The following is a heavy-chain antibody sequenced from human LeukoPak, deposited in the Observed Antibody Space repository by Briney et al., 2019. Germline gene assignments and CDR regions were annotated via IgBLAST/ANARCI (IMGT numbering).Heavy chain of an antibody. CDR3: AREGDLGAFAN. CDR1: GFTVSYSY. J-gene: IGHJ3*02. CDR2: IYSGDST. Sequence: GGSLRLSCAASGFTVSYSYMNWVRQAPGKGLEWVSVIYSGDSTYYADSVKGRFTISRDNSENTLYLQMNSLRAEDTAVYYCAREGDLGAFANWGQGTMVTVS. V-gene: IGHV3-53*01. D-gene: IGHD2-21*02.